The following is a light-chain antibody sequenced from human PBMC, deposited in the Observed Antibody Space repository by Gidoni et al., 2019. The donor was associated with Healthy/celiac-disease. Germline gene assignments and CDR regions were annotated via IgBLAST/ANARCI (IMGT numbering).Light chain of an antibody. CDR2: WAS. CDR1: QSVLYSPNNKNY. CDR3: QQYYSTPYT. Sequence: VMTQSPDSLAVSLGERATINCKSSQSVLYSPNNKNYLAWYHQKPGQPPKLLLYWASTRESGVPDRFSGSGSGTDFTLTISSLQAEDVAVYYCQQYYSTPYTFGQGTKLEIK. V-gene: IGKV4-1*01. J-gene: IGKJ2*01.